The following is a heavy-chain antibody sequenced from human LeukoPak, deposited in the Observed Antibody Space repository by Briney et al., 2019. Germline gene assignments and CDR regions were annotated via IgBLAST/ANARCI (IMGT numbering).Heavy chain of an antibody. D-gene: IGHD6-19*01. CDR2: IKQDGTEK. CDR3: ARAFSSGWYLYYYYYYMDV. CDR1: GFTFSSYW. V-gene: IGHV3-7*01. Sequence: PGGSLRLSCAASGFTFSSYWMSWVRQAPGKGLEWVANIKQDGTEKYYVDSVKGRFAISRDNAKNSLYLQMNSLRAEDTAVYYCARAFSSGWYLYYYYYYMDVWGKGTTVTISS. J-gene: IGHJ6*03.